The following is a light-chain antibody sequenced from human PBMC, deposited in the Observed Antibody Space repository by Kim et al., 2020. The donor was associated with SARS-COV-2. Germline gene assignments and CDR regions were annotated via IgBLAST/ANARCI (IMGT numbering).Light chain of an antibody. J-gene: IGLJ1*01. CDR2: DVS. CDR1: SSDVGGYNY. V-gene: IGLV2-14*01. Sequence: QSALTQPASVSGSPGQSITISCIGTSSDVGGYNYVSWYHQHPGKAPKLMIYDVSKRPSGVSNRFSGSKSGNTASLTISGLQAEDEADYYCSSYTSSSTYVFGAGTKV. CDR3: SSYTSSSTYV.